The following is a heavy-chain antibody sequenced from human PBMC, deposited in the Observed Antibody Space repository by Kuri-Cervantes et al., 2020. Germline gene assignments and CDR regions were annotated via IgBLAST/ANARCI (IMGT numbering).Heavy chain of an antibody. D-gene: IGHD4-17*01. V-gene: IGHV3-7*03. CDR1: GFTFSSYW. J-gene: IGHJ4*02. Sequence: GESLKISCAASGFTFSSYWMSWVRQAPGKGLEWVANIKQDGSEKYYVDSVKGRFTISRDNSKNTLYLQMNSLRAEDTAVYYCAKDPNGDYVGAFDDWGQGTLVTVSS. CDR2: IKQDGSEK. CDR3: AKDPNGDYVGAFDD.